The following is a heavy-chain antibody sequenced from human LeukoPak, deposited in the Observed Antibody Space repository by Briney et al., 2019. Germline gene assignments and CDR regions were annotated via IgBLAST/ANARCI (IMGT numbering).Heavy chain of an antibody. V-gene: IGHV3-21*01. J-gene: IGHJ4*02. CDR3: ARDRGLVVVAATDY. D-gene: IGHD2-15*01. CDR1: GFTLSSYS. Sequence: PGGSLRLSCAASGFTLSSYSMNWVRQAPGKGLEWVSSISSSSSYIYYADSVKGRFTISRDNAKNSLYLQMNSLRAEDTAVYYCARDRGLVVVAATDYWGQGTLVTVSS. CDR2: ISSSSSYI.